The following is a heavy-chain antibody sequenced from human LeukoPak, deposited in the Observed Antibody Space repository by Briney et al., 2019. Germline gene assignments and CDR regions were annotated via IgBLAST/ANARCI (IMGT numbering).Heavy chain of an antibody. CDR2: ISAYNGNT. Sequence: ASVKVSCKASGYTFTNYGISWVRQAPGQGLEWMGWISAYNGNTNYVQKLQGRVTMTTDTSTSTAYMELRSLRSDDTAVYYCARVKQLDEDYGDYPHYFDYWGQGTLVTVSS. CDR1: GYTFTNYG. D-gene: IGHD4-17*01. V-gene: IGHV1-18*01. J-gene: IGHJ4*02. CDR3: ARVKQLDEDYGDYPHYFDY.